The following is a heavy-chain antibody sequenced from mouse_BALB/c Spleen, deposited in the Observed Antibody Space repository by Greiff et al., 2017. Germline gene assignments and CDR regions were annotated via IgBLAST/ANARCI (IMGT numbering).Heavy chain of an antibody. CDR1: GFSLTSYG. V-gene: IGHV2-9*02. CDR2: IWAGGST. CDR3: ARERYIYGNYLAWFAY. J-gene: IGHJ3*01. D-gene: IGHD2-1*01. Sequence: QVQLKESGPGLVAPSQSLSITCTVSGFSLTSYGVHWVRQPPGKGLEWLGVIWAGGSTNYNSALMSRLSISKDNSKSQVFLKMNSLQTDDTAMYYCARERYIYGNYLAWFAYWGQGTLVTVSA.